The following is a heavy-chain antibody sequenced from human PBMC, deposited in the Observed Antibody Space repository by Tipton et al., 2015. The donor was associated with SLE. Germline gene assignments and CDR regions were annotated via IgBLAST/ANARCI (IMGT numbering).Heavy chain of an antibody. D-gene: IGHD2-2*01. J-gene: IGHJ6*03. Sequence: TLSLTCSVSGGSIRGGDDFWNWIRQPAGKGLEWIGRIQSDGSANYNPSLKSRTTISVDTSKNQFSLKVTSVTAADTAVYYCARDWCSSTSCYGYYYMDVWGKGTTVTVSS. CDR3: ARDWCSSTSCYGYYYMDV. CDR2: IQSDGSA. V-gene: IGHV4-61*02. CDR1: GGSIRGGDDF.